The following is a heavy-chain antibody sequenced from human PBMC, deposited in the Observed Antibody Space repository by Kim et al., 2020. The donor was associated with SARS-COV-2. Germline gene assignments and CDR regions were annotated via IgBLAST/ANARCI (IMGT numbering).Heavy chain of an antibody. V-gene: IGHV3-23*01. CDR3: AKGAPDIVVVPAAQRDAFNI. Sequence: RFTISRDNPKNTLYLQMNSLRAEDTAVYYCAKGAPDIVVVPAAQRDAFNIWGQGTMVTVSS. D-gene: IGHD2-2*01. J-gene: IGHJ3*02.